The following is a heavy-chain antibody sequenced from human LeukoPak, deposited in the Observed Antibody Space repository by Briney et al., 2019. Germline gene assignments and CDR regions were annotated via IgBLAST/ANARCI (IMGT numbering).Heavy chain of an antibody. CDR1: GFTFSSHW. CDR3: ARVSATAILGVFDY. V-gene: IGHV3-74*03. D-gene: IGHD2-21*02. Sequence: PGGSLRLSCAASGFTFSSHWMHWVRQAPGKGLVWVSRIESDGSTTMYADSVRGRFTISRDNAKNTLYLQMNSLRAEDTAVYYCARVSATAILGVFDYWGQGTLVTVSS. CDR2: IESDGSTT. J-gene: IGHJ4*02.